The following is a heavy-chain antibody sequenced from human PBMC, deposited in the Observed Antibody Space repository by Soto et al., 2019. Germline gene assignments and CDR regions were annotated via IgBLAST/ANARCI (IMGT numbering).Heavy chain of an antibody. D-gene: IGHD6-13*01. CDR3: VRAWSSWYRDSFD. J-gene: IGHJ4*02. CDR1: GGTFSSYT. Sequence: QVQLVQSGAEVKKPGSSVKVSCKASGGTFSSYTISWVRKAPGQGLEWMGRIIPILGIANYAQKFQGRVTITADKSTSTAYMELCSLRSEDTAVNYCVRAWSSWYRDSFDWGQGILVTSSS. V-gene: IGHV1-69*02. CDR2: IIPILGIA.